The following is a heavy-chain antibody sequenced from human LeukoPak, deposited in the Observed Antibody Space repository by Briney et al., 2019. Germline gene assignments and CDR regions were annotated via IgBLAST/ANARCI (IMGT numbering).Heavy chain of an antibody. J-gene: IGHJ4*02. CDR1: GFTCSDYY. CDR3: ARAVVGKEDLDY. V-gene: IGHV3-11*01. Sequence: GGSLRLSCAASGFTCSDYYMSWLRQAPGKGLEWVSYISSSGSTIYYADSVKGRFTISRDNAKNSLYLQMNSLRAEDTAVYYCARAVVGKEDLDYWGQGTLVTVSS. D-gene: IGHD6-19*01. CDR2: ISSSGSTI.